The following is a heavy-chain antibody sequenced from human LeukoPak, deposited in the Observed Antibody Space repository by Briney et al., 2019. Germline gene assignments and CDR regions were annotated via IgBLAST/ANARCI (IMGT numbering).Heavy chain of an antibody. J-gene: IGHJ6*03. Sequence: KPSETLSLTCAVYGGSFSGYYWSWIRQPPGKGLEWIGEINHSGSTNYNPSLKSRVTISVDTSKNQFSLKLSSVTAADTAVYHCARGRVDYYYMDVWGKGTTVTVSS. D-gene: IGHD3-10*01. V-gene: IGHV4-34*01. CDR1: GGSFSGYY. CDR2: INHSGST. CDR3: ARGRVDYYYMDV.